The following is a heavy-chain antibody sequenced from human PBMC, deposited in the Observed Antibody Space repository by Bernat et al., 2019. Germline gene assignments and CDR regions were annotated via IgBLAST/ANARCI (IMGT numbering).Heavy chain of an antibody. J-gene: IGHJ4*02. CDR1: GYTFTNYF. Sequence: QVQHVQSGAEVKKPGTSVKVSCEASGYTFTNYFMHWVRQAPGQRLEWMGWTNAGNGDTKYSQKFQGRVTLTRDTSASTAYMELSSLRSEDTAVYYCARARNSYGAGSYQFDYWGQGTLVTVSS. V-gene: IGHV1-3*01. CDR2: TNAGNGDT. D-gene: IGHD3-10*01. CDR3: ARARNSYGAGSYQFDY.